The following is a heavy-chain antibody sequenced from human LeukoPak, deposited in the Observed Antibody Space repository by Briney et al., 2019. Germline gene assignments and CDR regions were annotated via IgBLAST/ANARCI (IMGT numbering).Heavy chain of an antibody. CDR2: ISGSGDST. Sequence: GGSLRLSCASPGFTFSSYDMSWGRQAPGKGLEWVSVISGSGDSTCYAGSVKGRFTISRDNPKTTLFLQMNSLRAEDAAVYYCAKVLRQWTHALVCDYWGQKTLVTVSS. V-gene: IGHV3-23*01. J-gene: IGHJ4*02. CDR3: AKVLRQWTHALVCDY. D-gene: IGHD3-16*01. CDR1: GFTFSSYD.